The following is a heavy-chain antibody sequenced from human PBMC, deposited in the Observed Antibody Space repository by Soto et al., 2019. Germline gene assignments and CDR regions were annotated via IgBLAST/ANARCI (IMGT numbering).Heavy chain of an antibody. J-gene: IGHJ6*02. CDR3: ERQTGGESSLVGNYYHSMDV. CDR2: IYYSGST. D-gene: IGHD3-16*02. Sequence: SETLSLTCTVSGDSVSSGSYFWSWIRQPPGKGLEWIGYIYYSGSTKYNPSLKSRITMSVDTSENLFSLKLSSVTAADTAVYYCERQTGGESSLVGNYYHSMDVWGQGTEVTVSS. CDR1: GDSVSSGSYF. V-gene: IGHV4-61*01.